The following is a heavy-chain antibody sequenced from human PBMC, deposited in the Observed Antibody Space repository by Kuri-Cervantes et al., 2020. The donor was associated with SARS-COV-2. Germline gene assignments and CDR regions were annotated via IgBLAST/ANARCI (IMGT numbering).Heavy chain of an antibody. CDR1: GFTFSSYS. CDR2: ISSSSSYI. V-gene: IGHV3-21*01. D-gene: IGHD7-27*01. CDR3: AKEITGDYYYMDV. J-gene: IGHJ6*03. Sequence: GGSLRLSCAASGFTFSSYSMNWVRQAPGKGLEWVSSISSSSSYIYYADSVKGRFTISRDNSKNTLYLQMNSLRAEDTAVYYCAKEITGDYYYMDVWGKGTTVTVSS.